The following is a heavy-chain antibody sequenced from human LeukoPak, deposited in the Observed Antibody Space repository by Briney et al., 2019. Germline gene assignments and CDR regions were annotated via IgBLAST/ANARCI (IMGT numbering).Heavy chain of an antibody. CDR3: ARDREGYCSGGSCYPEGYFDY. V-gene: IGHV3-11*01. Sequence: GGSLRLSCAASGFTFSDYYMSWIRQAPGKGLEWVSYISSSGSTIYYADSVKGRFTISRDNAKNSLYLQMNSLRAEDTAVYYCARDREGYCSGGSCYPEGYFDYWGQGTLVTVSS. J-gene: IGHJ4*02. D-gene: IGHD2-15*01. CDR2: ISSSGSTI. CDR1: GFTFSDYY.